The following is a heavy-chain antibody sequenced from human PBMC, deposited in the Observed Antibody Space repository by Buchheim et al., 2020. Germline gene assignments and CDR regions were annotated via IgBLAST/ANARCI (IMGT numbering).Heavy chain of an antibody. V-gene: IGHV3-30*18. CDR2: ISFDGSNK. CDR1: GLTLSNYG. D-gene: IGHD3-16*01. J-gene: IGHJ6*02. CDR3: TNGGATWPYYFYAMGV. Sequence: QVQLVESGGGVVQPGRSLRLSCAASGLTLSNYGMHWVRQAPDKGLEWVAVISFDGSNKYFADSVKGRFSISRDNSKNMVFLQMNSLRADDTAVYYCTNGGATWPYYFYAMGVWGQGTT.